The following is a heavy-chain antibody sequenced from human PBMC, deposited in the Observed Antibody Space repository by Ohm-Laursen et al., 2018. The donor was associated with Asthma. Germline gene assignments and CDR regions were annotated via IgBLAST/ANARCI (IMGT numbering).Heavy chain of an antibody. Sequence: GTLSLTCTVSGGPISSSSYYWGWIRQPPGKGLEWIGSIYYSGSTYYNPSLKSRVTISVDTSKNQFSLKLSSVTAADTAVYYCARPGLTHDYFDYWGQGTLVTVSS. D-gene: IGHD3/OR15-3a*01. CDR1: GGPISSSSYY. J-gene: IGHJ4*02. CDR3: ARPGLTHDYFDY. CDR2: IYYSGST. V-gene: IGHV4-39*01.